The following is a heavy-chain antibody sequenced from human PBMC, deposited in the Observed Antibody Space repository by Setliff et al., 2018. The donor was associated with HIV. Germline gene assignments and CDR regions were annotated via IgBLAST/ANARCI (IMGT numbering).Heavy chain of an antibody. CDR3: ARMGPYYERSGYPYYFDY. CDR2: FYHGGRM. Sequence: PSETLSLTCTVSGGSISSSSYNWGWIRQPPGKGLEWIGSFYHGGRMSYNPTLKSRVTMSVDTSNNQFSLKVSSVTAADTAVYYCARMGPYYERSGYPYYFDYWGQGIPVTVSS. CDR1: GGSISSSSYN. D-gene: IGHD3-22*01. J-gene: IGHJ4*02. V-gene: IGHV4-39*01.